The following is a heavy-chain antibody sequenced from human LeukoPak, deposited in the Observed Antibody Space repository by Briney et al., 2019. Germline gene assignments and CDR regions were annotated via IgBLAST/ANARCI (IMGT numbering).Heavy chain of an antibody. V-gene: IGHV3-7*01. CDR2: IKQDGSEK. CDR1: GFTFSSYR. Sequence: GGTLRLSCAASGFTFSSYRMSWVRQAPGKGLEWVANIKQDGSEKHYVDSVKGRFTISRDNAKNSLYLQMNSLRAEDTAVYYCATERAGERPRPLLSYYYMDVWGKGTTVTISS. D-gene: IGHD3-16*01. CDR3: ATERAGERPRPLLSYYYMDV. J-gene: IGHJ6*03.